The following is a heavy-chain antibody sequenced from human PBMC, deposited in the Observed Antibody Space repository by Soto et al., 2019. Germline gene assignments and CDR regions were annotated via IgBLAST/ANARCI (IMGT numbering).Heavy chain of an antibody. V-gene: IGHV3-53*05. J-gene: IGHJ4*02. CDR3: AKDSTMIVVVSLFDY. D-gene: IGHD3-22*01. CDR1: GFIVSGNY. Sequence: PGGSLRLSCAASGFIVSGNYMSWVRQAPGKGLEWVSVIYSGGYTFYADSVKGRFIISRDNSKNTLYLQMNSLRAEDTAVYYCAKDSTMIVVVSLFDYWGQGTLVTVSS. CDR2: IYSGGYT.